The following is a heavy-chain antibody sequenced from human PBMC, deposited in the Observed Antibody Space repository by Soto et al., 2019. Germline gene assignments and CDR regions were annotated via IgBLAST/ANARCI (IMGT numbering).Heavy chain of an antibody. CDR3: ARDRGVTYYYYGKDV. V-gene: IGHV1-18*01. J-gene: IGHJ6*02. D-gene: IGHD2-21*02. CDR1: GYTFTSYG. Sequence: ASVKVSCKASGYTFTSYGISWVRQAPGQGLEWMGWISAYNGNTNYAQKLQGRVTMTTDTSTSTAYMELRSLRSDDTAVYYCARDRGVTYYYYGKDVWGQGTSVTVSS. CDR2: ISAYNGNT.